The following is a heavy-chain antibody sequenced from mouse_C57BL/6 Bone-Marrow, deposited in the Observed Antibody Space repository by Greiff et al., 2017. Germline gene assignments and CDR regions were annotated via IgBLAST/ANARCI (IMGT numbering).Heavy chain of an antibody. CDR2: IWSDGSP. CDR1: GSSLPSYG. V-gene: IGHV2-6-1*01. CDR3: ARQSTTVVGNYYAMDY. Sequence: QVQLKESGPGLVAPSQSLSITAPVPGSSLPSYGVHWFRNPPGKVLDWLVVIWSDGSPPYNYALNSRLSISKDNSKSQVFLKMNSLQTDDTAMYYCARQSTTVVGNYYAMDYWGQGTSVTVSS. J-gene: IGHJ4*01. D-gene: IGHD1-1*01.